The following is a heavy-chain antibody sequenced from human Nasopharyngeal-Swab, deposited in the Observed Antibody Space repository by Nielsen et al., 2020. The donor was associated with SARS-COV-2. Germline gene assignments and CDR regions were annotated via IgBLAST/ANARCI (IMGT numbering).Heavy chain of an antibody. CDR3: ARVRTYYYDSSGSPLVAFDI. CDR2: INPNSGGT. V-gene: IGHV1-2*02. CDR1: GYTFTGYY. Sequence: ASVKVSCKVSGYTFTGYYMHWVRQAPGQGLEWMGWINPNSGGTNYAQKFQGRVTMTRDTSISTAYMELSRLRSDDTAVYYCARVRTYYYDSSGSPLVAFDIWGQGTMVTVSS. J-gene: IGHJ3*02. D-gene: IGHD3-22*01.